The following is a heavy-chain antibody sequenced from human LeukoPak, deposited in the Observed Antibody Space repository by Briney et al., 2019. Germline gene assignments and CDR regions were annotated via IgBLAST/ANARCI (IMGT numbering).Heavy chain of an antibody. CDR1: GFTFTNAC. J-gene: IGHJ4*02. CDR3: TTGTWIQLWLADY. CDR2: IKSQTDGGTT. V-gene: IGHV3-15*01. D-gene: IGHD5-18*01. Sequence: PGGSLRLSCKGSGFTFTNACMSWVRLVPGKGLEWIGHIKSQTDGGTTDYAAPVKGRFTISRDDSKNTLYLQLNSLKTEDTAVYYCTTGTWIQLWLADYWGQGTLVTVSS.